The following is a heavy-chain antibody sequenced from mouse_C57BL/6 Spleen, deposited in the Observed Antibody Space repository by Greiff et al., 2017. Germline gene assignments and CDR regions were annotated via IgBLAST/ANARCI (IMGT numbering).Heavy chain of an antibody. CDR3: ARCGYYLYYFDY. J-gene: IGHJ2*01. CDR2: ISYDGSN. Sequence: ESGPGLVKPSQSLSLTCSVTGYSITSGYYWNWIRQFPGNKLEWMGYISYDGSNNYNPSLKNRISITRDPSKNQFFLKLNSVTTEDTATYYCARCGYYLYYFDYWGQGTTLTVSS. V-gene: IGHV3-6*01. CDR1: GYSITSGYY. D-gene: IGHD2-3*01.